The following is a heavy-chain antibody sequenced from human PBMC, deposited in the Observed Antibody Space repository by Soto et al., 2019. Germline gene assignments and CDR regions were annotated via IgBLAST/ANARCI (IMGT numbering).Heavy chain of an antibody. CDR2: IYHSGST. CDR3: ASVGSDYDNSGYYLP. V-gene: IGHV4-4*02. CDR1: CGSVSSSNW. Sequence: SETLSLTCIVSCGSVSSSNWCSWVRQPPGKGLEWIGEIYHSGSTTYNPSLKSRATISVDKSENQFSLRLKSVTAADTAVYYCASVGSDYDNSGYYLPWGPGTLVTVSS. D-gene: IGHD3-22*01. J-gene: IGHJ5*02.